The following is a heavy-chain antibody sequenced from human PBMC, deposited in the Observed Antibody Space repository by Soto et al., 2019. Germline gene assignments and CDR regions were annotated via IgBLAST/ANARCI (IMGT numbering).Heavy chain of an antibody. CDR2: IYYSGYT. CDR3: AWCFGRCYLSRPEEQYYFDF. J-gene: IGHJ4*02. V-gene: IGHV4-59*01. D-gene: IGHD2-15*01. CDR1: GDSIRSYY. Sequence: SETLSLTCTVSGDSIRSYYWSWIRQPPGKGLEWIGYIYYSGYTSYNPSLKSRVTISVDTSKNQFSLKLNSVTAADTAVYYCAWCFGRCYLSRPEEQYYFDFWGQGTLVTVSS.